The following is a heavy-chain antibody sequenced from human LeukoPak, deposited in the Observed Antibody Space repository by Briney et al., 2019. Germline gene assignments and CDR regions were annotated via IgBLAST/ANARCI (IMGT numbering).Heavy chain of an antibody. Sequence: PGGSLRLSCATSGFTFRTFWMTWVRHVPGRGLEWVANIKEDGSEKNYVDSVKGRFTISRDNAKNSLYLQMNSLRPEDTAVYFCARDRHVPGLYYYYMDVWGKGTTVTVSS. J-gene: IGHJ6*03. V-gene: IGHV3-7*01. D-gene: IGHD6-6*01. CDR2: IKEDGSEK. CDR1: GFTFRTFW. CDR3: ARDRHVPGLYYYYMDV.